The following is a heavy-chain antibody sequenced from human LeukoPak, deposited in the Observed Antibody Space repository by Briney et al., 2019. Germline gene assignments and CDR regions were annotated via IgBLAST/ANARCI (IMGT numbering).Heavy chain of an antibody. D-gene: IGHD3-10*01. Sequence: PGGSLRLSCAASGFTFSTYVMSWVRQAPGKGLEWVSSISSGSSYIYYADSVKGRFTISRDNAKNSLYLQMNSLRAEDTAVYYCASSSYYYDSGSYSPLYYFDYWGQGTLVTVSS. J-gene: IGHJ4*02. CDR3: ASSSYYYDSGSYSPLYYFDY. CDR1: GFTFSTYV. CDR2: ISSGSSYI. V-gene: IGHV3-21*01.